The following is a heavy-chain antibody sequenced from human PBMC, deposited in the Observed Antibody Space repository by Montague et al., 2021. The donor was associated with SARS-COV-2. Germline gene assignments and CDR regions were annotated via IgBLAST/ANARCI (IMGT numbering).Heavy chain of an antibody. CDR3: VRGPAVKSYYDFWSGPKWFDP. V-gene: IGHV4-34*01. CDR1: GGSLSGYY. J-gene: IGHJ5*02. CDR2: INHRGTT. D-gene: IGHD3-3*01. Sequence: SETRSLTCTVSGGSLSGYYWSWIRQPPGKGLEWIGEINHRGTTNDNPSLKSRVALSLDTSRNQFSLNLNPVTAADTAVYYCVRGPAVKSYYDFWSGPKWFDPWGQGNLVTVSS.